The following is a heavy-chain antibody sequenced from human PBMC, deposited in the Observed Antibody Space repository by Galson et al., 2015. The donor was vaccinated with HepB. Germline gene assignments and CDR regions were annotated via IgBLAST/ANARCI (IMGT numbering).Heavy chain of an antibody. J-gene: IGHJ5*02. CDR1: GYTFTGYY. CDR2: INPNSGDT. V-gene: IGHV1-2*02. D-gene: IGHD2-2*01. Sequence: SVKVSCKASGYTFTGYYIHWVRQAPGQGLEWMGWINPNSGDTDYAQKFQGRVTMTRDTSITTAYMELGRLTSDDTAVYYCARDASSNWFDPWGQGTLVTVSS. CDR3: ARDASSNWFDP.